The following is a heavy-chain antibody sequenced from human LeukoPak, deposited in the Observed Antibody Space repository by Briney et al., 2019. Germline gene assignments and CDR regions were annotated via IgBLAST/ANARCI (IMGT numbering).Heavy chain of an antibody. CDR2: ISYDGSNK. CDR3: ARGDYDSSGRRGSFDY. V-gene: IGHV3-30*03. CDR1: GFTFSSYG. J-gene: IGHJ4*02. D-gene: IGHD3-22*01. Sequence: GGSLRLSCAASGFTFSSYGMHWVRQAPGKGLEWVAVISYDGSNKYYADSVKGRFTISRDNSKNTLYLQMNSLRAEDTAVYYCARGDYDSSGRRGSFDYWGQGTLVTVSS.